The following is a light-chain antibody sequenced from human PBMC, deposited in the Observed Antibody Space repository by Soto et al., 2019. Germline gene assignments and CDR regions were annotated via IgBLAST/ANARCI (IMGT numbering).Light chain of an antibody. CDR1: SSDVGGYNY. V-gene: IGLV2-11*01. CDR2: DVS. Sequence: QSALTQPRSVSGSPGQSITISCTGTSSDVGGYNYVSWYRQHPGKAPKLMIYDVSKRPSGVPDRFSGSKSGNTASLTISGLQAEDVADDSCCAYAGSYTHYVFATGTKLTFL. J-gene: IGLJ1*01. CDR3: CAYAGSYTHYV.